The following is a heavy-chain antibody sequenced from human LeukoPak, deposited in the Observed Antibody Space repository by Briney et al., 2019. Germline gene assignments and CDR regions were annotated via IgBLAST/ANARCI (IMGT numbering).Heavy chain of an antibody. CDR3: ARHRDYGDNNFDY. Sequence: SETLSLTCTVSGGSIINYYWSWIRQPPGKGLEWIGYIYYSGSTNYNPSLKSRVTIPVDTSKNQFSLKLTSVTAADTAVYYCARHRDYGDNNFDYWGQGTLVTVSS. D-gene: IGHD4-17*01. CDR2: IYYSGST. V-gene: IGHV4-59*08. J-gene: IGHJ4*02. CDR1: GGSIINYY.